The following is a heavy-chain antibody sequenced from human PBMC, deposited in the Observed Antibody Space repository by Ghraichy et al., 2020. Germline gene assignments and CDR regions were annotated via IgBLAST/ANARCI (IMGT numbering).Heavy chain of an antibody. J-gene: IGHJ4*02. V-gene: IGHV4-59*01. CDR1: GGSISSYY. CDR2: IYYSGST. CDR3: ATYQLATYTFDY. Sequence: SETLSLTCTVSGGSISSYYWSWIRQPPGKGLEWIGYIYYSGSTNYNPSLKSRVTISVDTSKNQFSLKLSSVTAADTAVYYCATYQLATYTFDYWGQGTLVTVSS. D-gene: IGHD1-1*01.